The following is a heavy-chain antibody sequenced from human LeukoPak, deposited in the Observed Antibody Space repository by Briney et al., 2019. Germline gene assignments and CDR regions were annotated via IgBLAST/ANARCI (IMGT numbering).Heavy chain of an antibody. CDR2: ISGSGVST. Sequence: GGSLRFSCAASGFTFTSYAMSWVRQAPGKGLEWVSGISGSGVSTYYADSVKGRFTVSRDNSNNRLYLQMSGLTAADTAVYYCAKDRSIGTYYTFDHWGQGTLVTVSS. D-gene: IGHD1-26*01. CDR3: AKDRSIGTYYTFDH. CDR1: GFTFTSYA. V-gene: IGHV3-23*01. J-gene: IGHJ4*02.